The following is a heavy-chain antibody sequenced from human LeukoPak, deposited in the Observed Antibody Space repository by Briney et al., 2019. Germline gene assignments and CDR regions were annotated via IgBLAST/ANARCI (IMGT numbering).Heavy chain of an antibody. D-gene: IGHD1-7*01. Sequence: GGSLRLSCAASGFTFSSYGMHWVRQAPGKGLVWVSRINTDGSSTSYADSVKGRFTISRDNSKNTLYLQMNSLRAEDTAVYYRAKETGTTGFDYWGQGTLVTVSS. V-gene: IGHV3-74*01. CDR1: GFTFSSYG. CDR2: INTDGSST. J-gene: IGHJ4*02. CDR3: AKETGTTGFDY.